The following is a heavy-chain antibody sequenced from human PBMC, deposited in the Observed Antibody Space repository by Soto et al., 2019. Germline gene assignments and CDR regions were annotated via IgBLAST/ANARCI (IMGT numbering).Heavy chain of an antibody. CDR1: GFTFSSYW. V-gene: IGHV3-7*05. J-gene: IGHJ6*02. D-gene: IGHD2-2*01. CDR2: IKQDGSEK. Sequence: EVQLVESGGGLVQPGGSLRLSCAASGFTFSSYWMSWVRQAPGKGLEWVANIKQDGSEKYYVDSVKGRFTISRDNAKNSLYLQMNSLRAEDTAVYYCARDRRLVVVPAATAPGLSLGMDVWGQGTTVTVSS. CDR3: ARDRRLVVVPAATAPGLSLGMDV.